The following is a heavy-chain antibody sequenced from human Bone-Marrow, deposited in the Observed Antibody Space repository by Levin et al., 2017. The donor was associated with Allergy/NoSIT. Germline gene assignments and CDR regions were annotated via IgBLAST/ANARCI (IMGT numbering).Heavy chain of an antibody. CDR1: GGSFSGYY. J-gene: IGHJ2*01. CDR3: ARGRSGGTAAAGTLRYFDR. Sequence: SETLSLTCAVYGGSFSGYYWSWIRQPPGKGLEWIGEINHSGSTNYNPSLKSRVTISVDTSKNQFSLKLSSVTAADTAVYYCARGRSGGTAAAGTLRYFDRWGRGTLVTVSS. V-gene: IGHV4-34*01. D-gene: IGHD6-13*01. CDR2: INHSGST.